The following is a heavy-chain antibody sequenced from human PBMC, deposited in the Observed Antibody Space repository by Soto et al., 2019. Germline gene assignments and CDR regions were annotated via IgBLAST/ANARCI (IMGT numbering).Heavy chain of an antibody. Sequence: QVQLQESGPGLVKPSETLSLTCTVSSDSRSSHKWSWIRQPPGKGLEWIGYIDNGGGTSYNPSLQRRATMSVHTSTLQFTLKLSSVTAADTAVYYFVRQGIGVLHGLVDGWGQGRMVTVSS. CDR3: VRQGIGVLHGLVDG. CDR2: IDNGGGT. D-gene: IGHD3-10*01. CDR1: SDSRSSHK. J-gene: IGHJ6*02. V-gene: IGHV4-59*08.